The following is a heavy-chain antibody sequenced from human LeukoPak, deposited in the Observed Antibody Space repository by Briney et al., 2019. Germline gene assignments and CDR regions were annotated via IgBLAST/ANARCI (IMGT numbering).Heavy chain of an antibody. V-gene: IGHV4-39*01. Sequence: SETLSLTCTVSGGSISSSSYYWGWIRQPPGKGLEWIGSIYYSGSTYYNPSLKSRVTISVDTSKNQFSLKVSFVTAADTAIYYCARQEMATTGEISYWGQGTLVTVSS. D-gene: IGHD5-24*01. J-gene: IGHJ4*02. CDR1: GGSISSSSYY. CDR2: IYYSGST. CDR3: ARQEMATTGEISY.